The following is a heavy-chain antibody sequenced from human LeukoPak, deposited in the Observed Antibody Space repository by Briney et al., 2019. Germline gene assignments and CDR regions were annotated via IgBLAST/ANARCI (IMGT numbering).Heavy chain of an antibody. CDR1: GYTFTSYG. J-gene: IGHJ5*02. CDR3: RLGSGSYYNGGAGFDP. Sequence: ASVKVSCKASGYTFTSYGINWVRQATGQGLEWMGWMNPNSGNTGYAQKFQGRVTMTRNTSISTAYMELSSLRSEDTAVYYCRLGSGSYYNGGAGFDPWGQGTLVTVSS. D-gene: IGHD3-10*01. CDR2: MNPNSGNT. V-gene: IGHV1-8*01.